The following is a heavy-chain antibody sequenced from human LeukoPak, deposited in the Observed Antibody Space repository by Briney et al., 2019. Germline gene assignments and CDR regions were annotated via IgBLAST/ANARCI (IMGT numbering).Heavy chain of an antibody. CDR2: ISAYNGNT. Sequence: GASVKVSCKASGYTFTSYGISWVRQAPGQGLEWMGWISAYNGNTNYAQKLQGRVTMTTDTSTSTAYMELRSLRSDDTAVYYCARVRGYDSGVYYYYGMDVWGQGTTVIVSS. D-gene: IGHD5-12*01. V-gene: IGHV1-18*01. CDR3: ARVRGYDSGVYYYYGMDV. CDR1: GYTFTSYG. J-gene: IGHJ6*02.